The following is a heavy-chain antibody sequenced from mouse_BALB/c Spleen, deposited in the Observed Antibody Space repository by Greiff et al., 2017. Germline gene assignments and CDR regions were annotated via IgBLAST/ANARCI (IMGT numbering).Heavy chain of an antibody. CDR2: INSNGGST. CDR3: ARPSLLRPYWYFDV. V-gene: IGHV5-6-2*01. J-gene: IGHJ1*01. CDR1: GFTFSSYY. Sequence: EVKLMESGGGLVKLGGSLKLSCAASGFTFSSYYMSWVRQTPEKRLELVAAINSNGGSTYYPDTVKGRFTISRDNAKNTLYLQMSSLKSEDTALYYCARPSLLRPYWYFDVWGAGTTVTVSS. D-gene: IGHD1-2*01.